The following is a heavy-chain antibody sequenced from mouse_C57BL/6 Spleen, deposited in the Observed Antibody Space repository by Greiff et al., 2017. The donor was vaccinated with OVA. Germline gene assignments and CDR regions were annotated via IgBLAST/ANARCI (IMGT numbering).Heavy chain of an antibody. D-gene: IGHD2-4*01. CDR2: IRSKSNNYAT. CDR3: VRNDYDY. Sequence: EVQVVESGGGLVQPKGSLKLSCAASGFSFNTYAMNWVRQAPGKGLEWVDRIRSKSNNYATYYADSVKDRFTISRDDSESMLYLQMNNVKTEDTAMYYCVRNDYDYWGQGTTLTVSS. CDR1: GFSFNTYA. J-gene: IGHJ2*01. V-gene: IGHV10-1*01.